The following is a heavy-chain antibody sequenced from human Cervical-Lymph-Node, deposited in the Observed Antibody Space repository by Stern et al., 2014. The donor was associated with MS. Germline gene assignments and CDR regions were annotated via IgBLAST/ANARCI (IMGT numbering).Heavy chain of an antibody. J-gene: IGHJ5*02. CDR3: ARAVDGATWFDP. V-gene: IGHV3-73*01. Sequence: EVQLVQSVGGLVQPGGSLKLSCAASGFTFSGFAMHWVRQASGKGLEWLGRIRNKPNHYATAYAASVTGRFTLSRDDSKNTAYLQMDSLKTEDTAIYYCARAVDGATWFDPWGQGTLVTVSS. D-gene: IGHD5-24*01. CDR1: GFTFSGFA. CDR2: IRNKPNHYAT.